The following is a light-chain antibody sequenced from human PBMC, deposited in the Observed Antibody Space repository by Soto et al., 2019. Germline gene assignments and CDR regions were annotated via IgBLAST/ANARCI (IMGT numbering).Light chain of an antibody. J-gene: IGKJ1*01. CDR3: QQSGGSTRT. CDR1: HSISTTY. CDR2: GAS. Sequence: EIVLTQSPGTLSLSPGERVTLSCRASHSISTTYLAWYQHKPGQAPRLLIYGASSRATGIPDRFSGSGSGTDFTLTISRLEPEDFAVYYCQQSGGSTRTFGQGTKVDIK. V-gene: IGKV3-20*01.